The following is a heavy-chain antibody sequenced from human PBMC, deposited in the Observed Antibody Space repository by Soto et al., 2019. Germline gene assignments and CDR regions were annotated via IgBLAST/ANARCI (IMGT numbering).Heavy chain of an antibody. J-gene: IGHJ4*02. CDR2: IYYSGNT. V-gene: IGHV4-39*01. CDR3: ARVYGSGSYYFDY. Sequence: SETLSITCTVSGGSITNAAYYWGWIRQPPGKGLECIGIIYYSGNTYYSPSLKSRVTMSVDTSKNQFSLKLSSVSAADTSMYYCARVYGSGSYYFDYWGQGTLVTVSS. D-gene: IGHD3-10*01. CDR1: GGSITNAAYY.